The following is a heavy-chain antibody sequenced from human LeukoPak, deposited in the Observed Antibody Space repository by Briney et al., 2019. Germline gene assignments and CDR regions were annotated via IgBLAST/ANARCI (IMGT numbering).Heavy chain of an antibody. J-gene: IGHJ4*02. CDR3: ARESMVRGVNNSDY. D-gene: IGHD3-10*01. Sequence: SVKVSCKASGGTFSSYAVSWVRQAPGQGLEWMGRIIPIFGTANYAQKFQGRVTITTDESTSTAYMELSSLRSEDTAVYYCARESMVRGVNNSDYWGQGTLVTVSS. V-gene: IGHV1-69*05. CDR2: IIPIFGTA. CDR1: GGTFSSYA.